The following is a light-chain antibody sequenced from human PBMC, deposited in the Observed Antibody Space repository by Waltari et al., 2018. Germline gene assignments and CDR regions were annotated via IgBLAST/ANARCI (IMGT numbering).Light chain of an antibody. Sequence: EIVLTQSPATLSLSPGERATLSCRASQSVSSYLAWYQQKPGQAPRLLIYESSNRATGIPARFSGSGSGTDFTLTIGSLEPEDFAVYYCQQRSNWPSGTFGPGTKVDIK. CDR2: ESS. CDR3: QQRSNWPSGT. CDR1: QSVSSY. J-gene: IGKJ3*01. V-gene: IGKV3-11*01.